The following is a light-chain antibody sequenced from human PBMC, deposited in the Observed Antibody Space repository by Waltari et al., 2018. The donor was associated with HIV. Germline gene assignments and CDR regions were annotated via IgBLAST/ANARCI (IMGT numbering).Light chain of an antibody. Sequence: SYVLTQPPSVSVAPGKTARITCGGNNIGSKSVHWYQQKPGQAPMLVIYYDSDRPSGIPEGFSGSNSGNTATLTISRVEAGDEVDYYCQVWDSSSDTYVFGTGTKVTVL. J-gene: IGLJ1*01. CDR2: YDS. V-gene: IGLV3-21*04. CDR3: QVWDSSSDTYV. CDR1: NIGSKS.